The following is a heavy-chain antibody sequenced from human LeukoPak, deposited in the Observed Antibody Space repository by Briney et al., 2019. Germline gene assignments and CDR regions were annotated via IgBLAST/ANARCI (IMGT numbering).Heavy chain of an antibody. CDR1: GGLTGSGTYY. CDR3: ARDSTAYGDYVYYYYYGMDV. V-gene: IGHV4-39*07. D-gene: IGHD4-17*01. Sequence: SETLSLTCTVSGGLTGSGTYYWGWIRQPPGKGLEWIGSIYYSGSTYYNPSLKSRVTISVDTSKNQFSLKLSSVTAADTAVYYCARDSTAYGDYVYYYYYGMDVWGQGTTVTVSS. CDR2: IYYSGST. J-gene: IGHJ6*02.